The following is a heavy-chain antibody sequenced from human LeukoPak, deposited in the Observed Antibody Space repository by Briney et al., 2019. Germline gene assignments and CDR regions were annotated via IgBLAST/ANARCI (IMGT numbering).Heavy chain of an antibody. D-gene: IGHD6-19*01. Sequence: MASETLSLTCAVYGGSFSGYYWSWIRQPPGKGLEWIGYIYYSGSTNYNPSLKSRVTISVDTSKNQFSLKLSSVTAADTAVYYCARVYSSGWYAFDYWGQGTLVTVSS. J-gene: IGHJ4*02. V-gene: IGHV4-59*01. CDR1: GGSFSGYY. CDR3: ARVYSSGWYAFDY. CDR2: IYYSGST.